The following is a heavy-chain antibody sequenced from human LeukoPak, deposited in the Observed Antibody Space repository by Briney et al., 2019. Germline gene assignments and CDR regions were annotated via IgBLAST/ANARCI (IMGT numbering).Heavy chain of an antibody. D-gene: IGHD3-22*01. CDR3: QSGYDSSGNDY. CDR1: GFTVSSNY. V-gene: IGHV3-53*01. CDR2: IYSGGST. J-gene: IGHJ4*02. Sequence: GASLRLSCAASGFTVSSNYMSWVRQAPGKGLEWVSVIYSGGSTYYADSVKGRFTISRDNSKNTLYLQMNSLRAEDTAVYYCQSGYDSSGNDYWGQGTLVTVSS.